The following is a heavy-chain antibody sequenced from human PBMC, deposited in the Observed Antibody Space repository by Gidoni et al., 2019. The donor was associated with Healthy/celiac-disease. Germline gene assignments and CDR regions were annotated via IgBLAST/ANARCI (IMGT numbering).Heavy chain of an antibody. V-gene: IGHV4-4*02. CDR1: GGSISSSNW. CDR2: IYHSGST. CDR3: ARDGRDFWSGYPRDAFDI. J-gene: IGHJ3*02. Sequence: QVQLQESRPGLVKPSGTLSPTCAVSGGSISSSNWWSWVRQPPGKGREWLGEIYHSGSTNDKPALKSRVTISVDKSKNQFSLKLSSVTAAGTAVYYCARDGRDFWSGYPRDAFDIWGQGTMVTVSS. D-gene: IGHD3-3*01.